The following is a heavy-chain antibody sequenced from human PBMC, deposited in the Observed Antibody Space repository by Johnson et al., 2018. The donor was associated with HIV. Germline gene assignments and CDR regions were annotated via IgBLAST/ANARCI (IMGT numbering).Heavy chain of an antibody. D-gene: IGHD1-26*01. CDR2: INWNGGST. J-gene: IGHJ3*02. Sequence: EVQLVESGGGVVRPGGSLRLSCAASGFTFDDYGMSWVRQAPGKGLEWVSGINWNGGSTGYADSVKGRFTISRDNAKNSLYLQMNSLKTEDTAMCYCTTELVGARGPNAFDIWGQGTMVTVSS. V-gene: IGHV3-20*04. CDR1: GFTFDDYG. CDR3: TTELVGARGPNAFDI.